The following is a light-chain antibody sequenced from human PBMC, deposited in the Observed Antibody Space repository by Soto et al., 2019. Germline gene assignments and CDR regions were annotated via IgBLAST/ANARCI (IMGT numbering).Light chain of an antibody. J-gene: IGKJ3*01. V-gene: IGKV1-39*01. CDR1: QSISSY. CDR2: AAS. CDR3: QQSYSTPRIT. Sequence: DIQMTQSPSSLSASVGDRVTITCRASQSISSYLNWYQQKPGKAPKLLIYAASSLQSGVPSRFSGSGSGTDLTLTISSLQPEDFATYYCQQSYSTPRITFGPGTKVDIK.